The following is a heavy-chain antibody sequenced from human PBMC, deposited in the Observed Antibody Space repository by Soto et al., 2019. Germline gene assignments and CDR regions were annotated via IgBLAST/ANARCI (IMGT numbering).Heavy chain of an antibody. CDR1: GGTFSSYA. CDR2: IIPIFGTA. D-gene: IGHD2-2*02. V-gene: IGHV1-69*13. CDR3: ASSTGGYCSSTSCYTGRD. Sequence: ASVKVSCKASGGTFSSYAISWVRQAPGQGLEWMGGIIPIFGTANYAQKFQGRVTITADESTSTAYMELSSLRSEDTAVYYCASSTGGYCSSTSCYTGRDWGQGPLVTVSP. J-gene: IGHJ4*02.